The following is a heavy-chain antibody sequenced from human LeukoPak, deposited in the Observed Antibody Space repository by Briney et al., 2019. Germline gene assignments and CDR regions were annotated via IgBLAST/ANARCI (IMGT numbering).Heavy chain of an antibody. CDR3: ARSSVGATTSYFDY. CDR1: GFTFSSYS. CDR2: ISSSSGYI. Sequence: GGSLRLSCAASGFTFSSYSMNWVRQAPGKGLEWVSSISSSSGYIFYADSLKGRFTVSRDNAKNSLSLQMDSLRAEDTAVYYCARSSVGATTSYFDYWGQGTLVTVSS. D-gene: IGHD1-26*01. V-gene: IGHV3-21*01. J-gene: IGHJ4*02.